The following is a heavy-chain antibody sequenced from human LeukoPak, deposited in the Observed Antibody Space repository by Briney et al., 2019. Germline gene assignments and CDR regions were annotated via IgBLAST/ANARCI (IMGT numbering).Heavy chain of an antibody. CDR1: GFTFSSYG. Sequence: VGSLRLSCAASGFTFSSYGMHWVRQAPGKGLEWVAVIWYDGSNKYYADSVKGRFTISRDNSKNTLYLQMNSLRAKDTAVYYCAKDYDMLTGYHAPSDYWGQGTLVTVSS. J-gene: IGHJ4*02. CDR3: AKDYDMLTGYHAPSDY. CDR2: IWYDGSNK. V-gene: IGHV3-33*06. D-gene: IGHD3-9*01.